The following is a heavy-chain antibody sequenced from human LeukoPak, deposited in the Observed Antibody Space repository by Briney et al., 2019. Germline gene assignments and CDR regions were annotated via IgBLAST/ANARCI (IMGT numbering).Heavy chain of an antibody. CDR2: IIPIFGTA. Sequence: ASVKVSCKASGGTFSSYAISWVRQAPGQGLEWMGGIIPIFGTANYAQKFQGRVTITAAESTSTAYMELSSLRSEDTAVYYCARPHVEMATISYFDYWGQGTLVTVSS. CDR1: GGTFSSYA. CDR3: ARPHVEMATISYFDY. D-gene: IGHD5-24*01. J-gene: IGHJ4*02. V-gene: IGHV1-69*13.